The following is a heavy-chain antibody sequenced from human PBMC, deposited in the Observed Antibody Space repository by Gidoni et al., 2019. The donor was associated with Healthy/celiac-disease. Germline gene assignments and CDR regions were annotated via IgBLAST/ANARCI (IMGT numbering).Heavy chain of an antibody. CDR2: IIPSLGIA. CDR3: ARERGLGASQLWLRYFDY. D-gene: IGHD5-18*01. J-gene: IGHJ4*02. Sequence: QVQLVQSGAEAKQPGSSAKVSCQASGATFSSNTISWVRQAPGQGLEWMGRIIPSLGIANYGQKIQGRVTITADKSTSTADMELSSLGAEDTAVYYCARERGLGASQLWLRYFDYWGQGTLVTVSS. CDR1: GATFSSNT. V-gene: IGHV1-69*08.